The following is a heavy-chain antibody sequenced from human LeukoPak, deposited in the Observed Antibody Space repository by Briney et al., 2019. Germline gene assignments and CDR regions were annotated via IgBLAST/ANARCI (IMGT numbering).Heavy chain of an antibody. Sequence: PSETLSLTCAVYGGSFSGYYWSWIRQPPGKGPEWIGEINHSGSTNYNPSLKSRVTISVDTSKNQFSLKLSSVTAADTAVYYCARRFRGGSFRGFLNYWGQGTLVTVSS. CDR1: GGSFSGYY. J-gene: IGHJ4*02. CDR2: INHSGST. V-gene: IGHV4-34*01. CDR3: ARRFRGGSFRGFLNY. D-gene: IGHD1-26*01.